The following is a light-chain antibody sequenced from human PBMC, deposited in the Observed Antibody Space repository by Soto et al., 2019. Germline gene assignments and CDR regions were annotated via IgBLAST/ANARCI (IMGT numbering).Light chain of an antibody. J-gene: IGKJ4*01. Sequence: DIQLTQSPSFLSASVGDRVTITCRASQGISSYLAWYQQKPGKAPKLLIYAASTLQSGVPSRFSGSGSGTEFPLTISSLQPEDFATYYCQQLNSYSSTFGGGTKVEIK. CDR3: QQLNSYSST. CDR1: QGISSY. CDR2: AAS. V-gene: IGKV1-9*01.